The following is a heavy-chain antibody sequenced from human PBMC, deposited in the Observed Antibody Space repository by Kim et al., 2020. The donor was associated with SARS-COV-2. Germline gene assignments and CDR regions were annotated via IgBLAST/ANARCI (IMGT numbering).Heavy chain of an antibody. J-gene: IGHJ6*02. D-gene: IGHD3-10*01. Sequence: GGSLRLSCAASGFTFSSYGMHWVRQAPGKGLEWVAVIWYDGSNKYYADSVKGRFTISRDNSKNTLYLQMNSLRAEDTAVYYCAKGEEGGVWFGELSILGQYYYGMDVWGQGTTVTVSS. V-gene: IGHV3-33*06. CDR3: AKGEEGGVWFGELSILGQYYYGMDV. CDR2: IWYDGSNK. CDR1: GFTFSSYG.